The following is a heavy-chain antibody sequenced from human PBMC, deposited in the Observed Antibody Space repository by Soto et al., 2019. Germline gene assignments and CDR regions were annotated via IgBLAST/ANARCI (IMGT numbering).Heavy chain of an antibody. Sequence: ASVKVSCKASGYTFTSYGISWVRQAPGQGLEWMGWISAYNGNTNYAQKLQGRVTMTTDTSTSTAYMELRSLRSDDTAVYYCARVALRGSYYYYYYGMDVWGQGTTVTVSS. V-gene: IGHV1-18*01. CDR3: ARVALRGSYYYYYYGMDV. J-gene: IGHJ6*02. CDR1: GYTFTSYG. CDR2: ISAYNGNT. D-gene: IGHD1-26*01.